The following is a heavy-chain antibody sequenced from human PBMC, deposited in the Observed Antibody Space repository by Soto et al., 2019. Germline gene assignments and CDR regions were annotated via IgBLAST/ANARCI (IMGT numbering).Heavy chain of an antibody. CDR2: IYYSGST. CDR3: ARDKVRGVKGQYYGMDV. Sequence: SETLSLTCTVSGGSISSGGYYWSWIRQHPGKGLEWIGYIYYSGSTYYNPSLKSRVNISVDTSKNQISLKLSSVTAADTAVYYCARDKVRGVKGQYYGMDVWGQGTTVTVSS. CDR1: GGSISSGGYY. D-gene: IGHD3-10*01. J-gene: IGHJ6*02. V-gene: IGHV4-31*03.